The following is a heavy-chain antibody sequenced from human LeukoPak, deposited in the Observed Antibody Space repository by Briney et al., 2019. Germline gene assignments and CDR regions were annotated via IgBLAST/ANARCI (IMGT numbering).Heavy chain of an antibody. V-gene: IGHV4-59*01. CDR3: ARIPGDRPDD. Sequence: SETLSLTCTVSGASITSYYWTWIRQPPGKGLEWVGYMYFGERTNYNPSLKSRATISIDTSEKQFSLKLKSVTAADTAVYYCARIPGDRPDDWGQGTLVTVS. D-gene: IGHD7-27*01. J-gene: IGHJ4*02. CDR1: GASITSYY. CDR2: MYFGERT.